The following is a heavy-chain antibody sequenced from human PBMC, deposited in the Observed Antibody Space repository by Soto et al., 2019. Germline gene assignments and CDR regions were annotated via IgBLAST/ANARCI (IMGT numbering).Heavy chain of an antibody. D-gene: IGHD6-13*01. V-gene: IGHV3-23*01. CDR2: ISGSGGST. CDR3: AKDPGYSRTVGWFDP. J-gene: IGHJ5*02. Sequence: EVRLLESGGGLVQPGGSLRLSCAASGFTFSSYAMSWVRQAPGKGLEWVSAISGSGGSTYYADSVKGRFTISRDNSKNTLYLQMNSLRAEDTAVYYCAKDPGYSRTVGWFDPWGQGTLVTVSS. CDR1: GFTFSSYA.